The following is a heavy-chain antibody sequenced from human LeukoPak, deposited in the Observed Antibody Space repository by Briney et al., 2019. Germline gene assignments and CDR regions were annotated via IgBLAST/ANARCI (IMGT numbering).Heavy chain of an antibody. CDR1: GGSISSSSYY. CDR2: IYYSGST. CDR3: ASVRRGFGESSKYYSYYYMHV. V-gene: IGHV4-39*07. D-gene: IGHD3-10*01. J-gene: IGHJ6*03. Sequence: SETLPLTCTVSGGSISSSSYYWGWIRQPPGKGLEWIGSIYYSGSTYYNPSLKSRVTISVDTSNNQFSLNLNYVTAADTAVYYCASVRRGFGESSKYYSYYYMHVWGNGTAVTIAS.